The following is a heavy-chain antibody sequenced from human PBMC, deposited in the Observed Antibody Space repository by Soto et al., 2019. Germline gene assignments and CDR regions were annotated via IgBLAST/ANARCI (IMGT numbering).Heavy chain of an antibody. J-gene: IGHJ3*02. D-gene: IGHD1-1*01. CDR3: ARETADDAFDI. CDR1: GGSISSGGCY. V-gene: IGHV4-31*03. CDR2: IYYSGST. Sequence: ILSLTCTVSGGSISSGGCYWSWIRQHPGKGLEWIGYIYYSGSTYYNPSLKSRVTISVDTSKNQFSLKLSSVTAADTAVYYCARETADDAFDIWGQGTMVTVSS.